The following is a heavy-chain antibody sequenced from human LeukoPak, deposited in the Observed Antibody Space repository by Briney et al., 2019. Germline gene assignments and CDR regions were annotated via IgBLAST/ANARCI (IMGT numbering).Heavy chain of an antibody. D-gene: IGHD3-3*01. Sequence: SETLSLTCTVSGGSISSSSYYWGWIRQPPGKGLEWIGSIYYSGSTYYNPSLKSRVTISVDTSKNQFSLKLSSVTAADTAVYYCARGRHYDFWSGYYGNWFDPWGQGTLVTVSS. CDR3: ARGRHYDFWSGYYGNWFDP. V-gene: IGHV4-39*01. CDR1: GGSISSSSYY. J-gene: IGHJ5*02. CDR2: IYYSGST.